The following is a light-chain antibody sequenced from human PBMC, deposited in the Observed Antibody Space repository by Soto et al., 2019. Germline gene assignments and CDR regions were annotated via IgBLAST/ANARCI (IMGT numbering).Light chain of an antibody. CDR2: AAS. V-gene: IGKV1-5*01. J-gene: IGKJ1*01. Sequence: RFTITCRASQSISSYLNWYQQQLGKAPKLLIYAASSLQSGVPSRFSGSGSGTEFTLTITSLQPDDFATYYCQQYNSYPWTFGQGTKVDTK. CDR3: QQYNSYPWT. CDR1: QSISSY.